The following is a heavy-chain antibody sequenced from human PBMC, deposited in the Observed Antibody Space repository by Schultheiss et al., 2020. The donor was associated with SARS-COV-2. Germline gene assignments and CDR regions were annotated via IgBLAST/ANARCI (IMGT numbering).Heavy chain of an antibody. V-gene: IGHV4-34*01. CDR2: IYHSGST. CDR3: ASGVYRFLEWQERDY. J-gene: IGHJ4*02. Sequence: SETLSLTCAVYGGSFSGYYWSWIRQPPGKGLEWIGEIYHSGSTNYNPSLKSRVTISVDTSKNHFSLKVTSVTAADTAVYYCASGVYRFLEWQERDYWGQGTLVTVSS. CDR1: GGSFSGYY. D-gene: IGHD3-3*01.